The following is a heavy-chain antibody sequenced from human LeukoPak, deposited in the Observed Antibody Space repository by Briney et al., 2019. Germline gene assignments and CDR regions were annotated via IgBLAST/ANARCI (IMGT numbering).Heavy chain of an antibody. CDR3: ARAISTVSIAAAGPGISDY. D-gene: IGHD6-13*01. V-gene: IGHV3-11*01. J-gene: IGHJ4*02. Sequence: GGSLRLSCAASGFTFSDYYMSWIRQAPGKGLEWVSYISSSGSTIYYADSVKGRFTISRDNAKNSLYLQMNSLRAEDTAVYYCARAISTVSIAAAGPGISDYWGQGTLVTVSS. CDR2: ISSSGSTI. CDR1: GFTFSDYY.